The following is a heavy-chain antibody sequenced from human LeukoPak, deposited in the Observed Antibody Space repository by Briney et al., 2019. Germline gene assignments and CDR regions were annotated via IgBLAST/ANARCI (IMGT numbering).Heavy chain of an antibody. J-gene: IGHJ3*02. V-gene: IGHV1-69*06. CDR2: IIPIFGTA. CDR3: ARDPEDIVATIGAFDI. Sequence: GASVKVSCKASGYTFTSYGISWVRQAPGQGLEWMGGIIPIFGTANYAQKFQGRVTITADKSTSTAYMELSSLRSEDTAVYYCARDPEDIVATIGAFDIWGQGTMVTVSS. D-gene: IGHD5-12*01. CDR1: GYTFTSYG.